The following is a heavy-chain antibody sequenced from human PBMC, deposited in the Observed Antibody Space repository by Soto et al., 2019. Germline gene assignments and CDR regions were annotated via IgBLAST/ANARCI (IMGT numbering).Heavy chain of an antibody. CDR2: IYYSGST. V-gene: IGHV4-59*01. D-gene: IGHD2-2*01. CDR3: ARTVGPAAGQSDI. J-gene: IGHJ3*02. CDR1: GGSISSYY. Sequence: SETLSLTCTVSGGSISSYYWSWIRQPPGKGLEWIGYIYYSGSTNYNPSLKSRVTISVDTSKNQFSLKLSSVTAADTAVYYCARTVGPAAGQSDIWGPGTMVTVSS.